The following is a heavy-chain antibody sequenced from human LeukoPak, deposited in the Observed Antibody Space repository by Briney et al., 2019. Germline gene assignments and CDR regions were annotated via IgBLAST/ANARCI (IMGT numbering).Heavy chain of an antibody. CDR3: ARGAGGSGSYYNDLDY. CDR2: INPNSGGT. D-gene: IGHD3-10*01. J-gene: IGHJ4*02. CDR1: GYTFTGYY. Sequence: ASVKVSCKASGYTFTGYYMHWVRQAPGQGLEWMGWINPNSGGTNYAQKFQGRVTMTRDTSISTAYMELSRLRSDDTAVYYCARGAGGSGSYYNDLDYWGQGTLVTVSS. V-gene: IGHV1-2*02.